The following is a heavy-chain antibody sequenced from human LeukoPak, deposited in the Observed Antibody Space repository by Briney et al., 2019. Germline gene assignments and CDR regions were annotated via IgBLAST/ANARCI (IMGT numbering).Heavy chain of an antibody. CDR1: GFTFSSYG. V-gene: IGHV3-30*18. CDR2: ISYDGSNK. Sequence: PGGSLRLSCADSGFTFSSYGMHWVRQVPGKGLEWEAVISYDGSNKYYADSVKGRFTISRDNSKNTLYLQVNSLRAEDTAVYYCAKDTMVRGVFDYWGQGTLVTVSS. CDR3: AKDTMVRGVFDY. D-gene: IGHD3-10*01. J-gene: IGHJ4*02.